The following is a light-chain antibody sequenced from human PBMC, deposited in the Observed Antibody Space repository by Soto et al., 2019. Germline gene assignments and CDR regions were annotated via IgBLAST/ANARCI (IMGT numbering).Light chain of an antibody. CDR2: DVS. V-gene: IGLV2-14*01. CDR3: SSYTSSSFL. J-gene: IGLJ2*01. CDR1: SSDVGGYNY. Sequence: QSALTQPASVSGSPGQSITISCTGTSSDVGGYNYVSWYQQHPGKAPKLMIYDVSNRPSGVSNRFSGSKSGNTASLTISGVQAEDEADYYCSSYTSSSFLFGGGTKVTVL.